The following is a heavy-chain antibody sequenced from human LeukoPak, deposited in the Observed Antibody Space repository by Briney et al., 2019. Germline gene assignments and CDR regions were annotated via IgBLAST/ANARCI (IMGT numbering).Heavy chain of an antibody. V-gene: IGHV4-39*01. J-gene: IGHJ6*03. CDR1: GGSISSSSYY. Sequence: PSETLSLTCTVSGGSISSSSYYWGWIRQPPGKGLEWIGSIYYSGSTYYNPSLKSRVTISVDTSKKQFSLKMRSVTAADTAVYYCAAYPRGQQPTFYYYYMDVWGKGTTVTVSS. CDR3: AAYPRGQQPTFYYYYMDV. D-gene: IGHD6-13*01. CDR2: IYYSGST.